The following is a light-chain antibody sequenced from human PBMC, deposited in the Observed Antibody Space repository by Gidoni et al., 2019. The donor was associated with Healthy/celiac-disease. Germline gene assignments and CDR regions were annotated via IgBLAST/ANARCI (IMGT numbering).Light chain of an antibody. J-gene: IGKJ5*01. CDR3: QQRSNWPGT. CDR1: QSVSSY. Sequence: EIVLTQSPATLSLSPGERATLSCRASQSVSSYLAWYQQKPGQAPRLLIYDASNRATGIPARFRGSVSGTDFTLTISSLEPEDFAVYYCQQRSNWPGTFGQGTRLEIK. V-gene: IGKV3-11*01. CDR2: DAS.